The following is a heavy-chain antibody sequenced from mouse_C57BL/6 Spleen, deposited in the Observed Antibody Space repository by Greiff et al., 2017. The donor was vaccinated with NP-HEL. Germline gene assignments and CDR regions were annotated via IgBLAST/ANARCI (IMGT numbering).Heavy chain of an antibody. Sequence: VQLQQPGAELVRPGSSVKLSCKASGYTFTSYWMHWVKQRPIQGLEWIGNIDPSDSEPHYNQKFKDKATLTVDKSSSTAYMQLSSLTSEDSAVYYCARFYSKGYFDVWGTGTTVTVSS. D-gene: IGHD2-5*01. V-gene: IGHV1-52*01. CDR1: GYTFTSYW. CDR3: ARFYSKGYFDV. J-gene: IGHJ1*03. CDR2: IDPSDSEP.